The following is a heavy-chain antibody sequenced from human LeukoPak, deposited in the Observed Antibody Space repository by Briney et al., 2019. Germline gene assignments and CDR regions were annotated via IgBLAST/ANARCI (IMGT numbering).Heavy chain of an antibody. J-gene: IGHJ4*02. CDR3: AKDGYCSGGSCPHFDY. V-gene: IGHV3-30*02. CDR2: IRYDGSNK. CDR1: GFTFRSYG. Sequence: GGSLRLSCAASGFTFRSYGMSWVRQAPGKGLEWVAFIRYDGSNKYYADSVKGRFTISRDNSKNTLYLQMNSLRAEDTAVYYCAKDGYCSGGSCPHFDYWGQGTLVTVSS. D-gene: IGHD2-15*01.